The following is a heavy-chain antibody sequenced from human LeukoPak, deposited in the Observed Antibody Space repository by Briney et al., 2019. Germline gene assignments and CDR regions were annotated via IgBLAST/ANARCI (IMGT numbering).Heavy chain of an antibody. V-gene: IGHV3-30-3*01. CDR2: TSYVGSNK. CDR3: ARSPGGYCSSTSCYSSWYFDL. CDR1: GFTFSSYA. D-gene: IGHD2-2*02. Sequence: GRSLRLSCAASGFTFSSYAMYWVRQAPGKGLEWVAVTSYVGSNKYYADSVQGRFTISRDNSKNTLYLQMNSLRAEDTAVYYCARSPGGYCSSTSCYSSWYFDLWGRGTLVTVSS. J-gene: IGHJ2*01.